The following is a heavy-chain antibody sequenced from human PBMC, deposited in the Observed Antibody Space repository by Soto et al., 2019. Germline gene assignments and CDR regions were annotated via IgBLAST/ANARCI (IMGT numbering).Heavy chain of an antibody. J-gene: IGHJ4*02. D-gene: IGHD3-22*01. V-gene: IGHV4-34*01. CDR1: GGSFSGHY. Sequence: SETLSLTCAVSGGSFSGHYWSWIRQPPGKGLEWIGEINHSGRTNYNPSLESRITISVDTSKNQFSLKLSSVTAADTAVYYCARTTYYFEASAYSPFDHWGQGTPVTVSS. CDR3: ARTTYYFEASAYSPFDH. CDR2: INHSGRT.